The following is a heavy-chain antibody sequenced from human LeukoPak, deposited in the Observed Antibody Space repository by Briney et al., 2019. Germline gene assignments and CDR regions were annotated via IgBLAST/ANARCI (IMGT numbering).Heavy chain of an antibody. Sequence: PSETLSLTCTVSGGSISSYFWSWIRQPPGKGLEWIGYIYYSGNTNYNPSLKSRVTISVDTSKNQFSLKLSSVTAADTAVYYCARHALYGDYFDYWGQGTLVTVSS. J-gene: IGHJ4*02. V-gene: IGHV4-59*08. CDR3: ARHALYGDYFDY. CDR2: IYYSGNT. CDR1: GGSISSYF. D-gene: IGHD4-17*01.